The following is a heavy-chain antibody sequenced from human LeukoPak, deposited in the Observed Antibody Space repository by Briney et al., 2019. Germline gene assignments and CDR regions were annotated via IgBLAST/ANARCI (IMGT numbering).Heavy chain of an antibody. Sequence: PSETLSLTCTVSGGSIISYDWSWIRQPPGRGLDWIAYISHSGNTNYNPSLKSRVTISADTSKNQFSLKLSSVTAVDTAVYYCASLQEEAMTAGYNWFDPWGQGTLVTVSS. D-gene: IGHD2-21*02. CDR2: ISHSGNT. CDR3: ASLQEEAMTAGYNWFDP. J-gene: IGHJ5*02. V-gene: IGHV4-59*01. CDR1: GGSIISYD.